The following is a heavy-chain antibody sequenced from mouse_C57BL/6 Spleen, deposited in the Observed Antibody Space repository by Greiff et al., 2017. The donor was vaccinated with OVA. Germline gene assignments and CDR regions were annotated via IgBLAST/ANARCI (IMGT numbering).Heavy chain of an antibody. Sequence: VQLQESGAELVKPGASVKISCKASGYAFSSYWMNWVKQRPGQGLEWIGQIYPGAGDTNYNGKFKGKATLTADKSSSTAYMQLSSLTSEDSAVYFCARWSTTVVATGYFDYWGKGTTLTVSS. CDR3: ARWSTTVVATGYFDY. D-gene: IGHD1-1*01. CDR1: GYAFSSYW. J-gene: IGHJ2*01. CDR2: IYPGAGDT. V-gene: IGHV1-80*01.